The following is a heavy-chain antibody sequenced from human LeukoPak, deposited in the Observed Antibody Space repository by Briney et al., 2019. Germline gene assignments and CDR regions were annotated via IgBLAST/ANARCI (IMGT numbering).Heavy chain of an antibody. V-gene: IGHV3-48*04. CDR1: GFTFSCYS. CDR2: ISSSSSTI. Sequence: PGGSLRLSCAASGFTFSCYSMNWVRQAPGKGLEWVSYISSSSSTIYYADSVKGRFTISRDDAKNSLYLQMNSLRAEDTAVYYCARAATSRWPGTAFDIWGQGTMVTVSS. J-gene: IGHJ3*02. CDR3: ARAATSRWPGTAFDI. D-gene: IGHD4-23*01.